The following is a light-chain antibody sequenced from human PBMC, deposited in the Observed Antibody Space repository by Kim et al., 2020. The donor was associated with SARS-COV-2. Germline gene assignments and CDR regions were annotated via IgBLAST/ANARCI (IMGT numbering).Light chain of an antibody. CDR3: QCFDNGNYNWV. CDR2: ENE. Sequence: VTVSCTRGSGSIASNKVRWYKQRPGRAPTTVIYENEKRPSGVPDRFSGCIDTSSSSAPLTISGRKTEDEADYYCQCFDNGNYNWVFGGGTQLTVL. CDR1: SGSIASNK. V-gene: IGLV6-57*03. J-gene: IGLJ3*02.